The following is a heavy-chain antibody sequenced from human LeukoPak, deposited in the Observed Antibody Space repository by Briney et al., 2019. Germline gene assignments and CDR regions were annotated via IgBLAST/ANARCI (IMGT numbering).Heavy chain of an antibody. CDR3: ARDRAVVPAAISDNYYYYYGMDV. Sequence: SETLSLTCTVSGGSISSGSYYWSWIRQPAGKGLEWIGRIYTSGSTNYNPSLKSRVTISVDTSKNQLSLKLSSVTAADTAVYYCARDRAVVPAAISDNYYYYYGMDVWGQGTTVTVSS. CDR2: IYTSGST. CDR1: GGSISSGSYY. D-gene: IGHD2-2*02. V-gene: IGHV4-61*02. J-gene: IGHJ6*02.